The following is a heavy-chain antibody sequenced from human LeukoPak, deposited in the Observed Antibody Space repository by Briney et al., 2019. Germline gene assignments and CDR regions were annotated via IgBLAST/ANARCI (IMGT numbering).Heavy chain of an antibody. J-gene: IGHJ3*02. D-gene: IGHD4-17*01. V-gene: IGHV4-59*01. CDR2: IYYSGRT. CDR3: ARESSTVTTMVDAFDI. Sequence: SETLSLTCTVSGGSISSYYWSWIRQPPGKGLEWIGYIYYSGRTNYNPSLKSRVTISVDTSKNQFSLKLSSVTAADTAVYYCARESSTVTTMVDAFDIWGQGTMVTVSS. CDR1: GGSISSYY.